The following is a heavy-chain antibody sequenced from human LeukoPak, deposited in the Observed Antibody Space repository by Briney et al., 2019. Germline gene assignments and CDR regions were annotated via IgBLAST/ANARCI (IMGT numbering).Heavy chain of an antibody. D-gene: IGHD2-15*01. Sequence: SETLSLTCSVSGGSMSRYYWSWIRQAPGKGLEWIGYIHSRGGTNYNPSLRGRVTLSVDTSQDQVSLKLHSVTAADTAVYYCARGLSDGPFDYWGQGTLVTVSS. CDR1: GGSMSRYY. V-gene: IGHV4-59*01. CDR3: ARGLSDGPFDY. CDR2: IHSRGGT. J-gene: IGHJ4*02.